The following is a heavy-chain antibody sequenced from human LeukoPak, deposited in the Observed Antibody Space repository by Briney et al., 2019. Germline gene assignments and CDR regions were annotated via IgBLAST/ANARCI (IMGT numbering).Heavy chain of an antibody. J-gene: IGHJ3*02. CDR1: GGSISSTYYY. D-gene: IGHD3-16*02. V-gene: IGHV4-61*05. Sequence: SETLSLTCSVSGGSISSTYYYWGWIRQPPGKGLEWIGYIFSSGSANYNPSLKSRVTISVDTSKNQFSLRLSSVTAADTAMYYCARHAPKFIDAFDIWGQGTMVTVSS. CDR2: IFSSGSA. CDR3: ARHAPKFIDAFDI.